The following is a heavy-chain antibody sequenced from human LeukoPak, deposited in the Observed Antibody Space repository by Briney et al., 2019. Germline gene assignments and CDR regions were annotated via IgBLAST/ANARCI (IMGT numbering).Heavy chain of an antibody. D-gene: IGHD2-15*01. J-gene: IGHJ4*02. CDR1: GYSISSGYY. V-gene: IGHV4-38-2*02. CDR3: ARDTRRGRFDY. Sequence: SETLSLTCTISGYSISSGYYWGWIRQPPGKGLEWIGSIYHSGSTYYNPSLKSRVTISVDTSKNQFSLKLSSVTAADTAVYYCARDTRRGRFDYWGQGTLVTVSS. CDR2: IYHSGST.